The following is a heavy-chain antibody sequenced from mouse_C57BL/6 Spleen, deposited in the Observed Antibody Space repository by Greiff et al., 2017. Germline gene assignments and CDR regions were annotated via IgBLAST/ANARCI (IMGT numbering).Heavy chain of an antibody. V-gene: IGHV1-26*01. D-gene: IGHD1-1*01. CDR2: INPNNGGT. CDR1: GYTFTDYY. Sequence: EVQLQQSGPELVKPGASVKISCKASGYTFTDYYMNWVKQSHGKSLEWIGDINPNNGGTSYNQKFKGKATLTVDKSSSTAYMELRSLTSEDSAVYYCARSTTVVATRGNYFDYWGQGTTLTVSS. J-gene: IGHJ2*01. CDR3: ARSTTVVATRGNYFDY.